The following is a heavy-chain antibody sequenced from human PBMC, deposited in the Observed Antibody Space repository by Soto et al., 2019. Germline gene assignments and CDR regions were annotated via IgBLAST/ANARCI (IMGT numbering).Heavy chain of an antibody. CDR1: GFTVSSNY. Sequence: GGSLRLSCAASGFTVSSNYMSWVRQAPGKGLEWVSVIYSGGSTYYADSVKGRFTISRHNSKNTLYLQMNSLRAEDTAVYYCARLSYCSGGSCGRSYYMDVWGKGTTVTVSS. CDR2: IYSGGST. J-gene: IGHJ6*03. D-gene: IGHD2-15*01. V-gene: IGHV3-53*04. CDR3: ARLSYCSGGSCGRSYYMDV.